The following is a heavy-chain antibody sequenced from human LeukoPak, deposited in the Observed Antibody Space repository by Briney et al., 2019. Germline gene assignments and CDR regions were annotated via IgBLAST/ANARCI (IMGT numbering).Heavy chain of an antibody. Sequence: GRSLRLSCAASGFTFSSYAMHWARQAPGKGLEWVAVISYDGSNKYYADSVKGRFTISRDNSKNTLYLQMNSLRAEDTAVYYCARDMDDYYDSSGYFGFDYWGQGTLVTVSS. D-gene: IGHD3-22*01. CDR1: GFTFSSYA. CDR2: ISYDGSNK. V-gene: IGHV3-30*04. J-gene: IGHJ4*02. CDR3: ARDMDDYYDSSGYFGFDY.